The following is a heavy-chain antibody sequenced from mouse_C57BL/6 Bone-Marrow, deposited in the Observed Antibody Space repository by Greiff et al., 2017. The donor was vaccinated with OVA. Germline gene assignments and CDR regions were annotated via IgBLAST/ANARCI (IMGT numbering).Heavy chain of an antibody. D-gene: IGHD2-4*01. V-gene: IGHV7-1*01. CDR2: SRNKANDYTT. J-gene: IGHJ4*01. CDR1: GFTFSDFY. Sequence: EVKLVESGGGLVQSGRSLRLSCATSGFTFSDFYMEWVRQAPGKGLEWIAASRNKANDYTTEYSASVKGRFIVSRDPPPSILYLLMNALRAEDTANYYCARDAHYDYGGYYAMDYWGQGTSVTVSS. CDR3: ARDAHYDYGGYYAMDY.